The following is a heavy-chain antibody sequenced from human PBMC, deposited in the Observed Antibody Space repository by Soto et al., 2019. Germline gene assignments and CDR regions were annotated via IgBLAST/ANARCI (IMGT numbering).Heavy chain of an antibody. CDR3: AKDRYCSSTSCSSLNS. V-gene: IGHV3-23*01. CDR1: GFTFASYT. Sequence: AGGSLRLSCAASGFTFASYTMTWVRQAPGKGLEWVSVISGRAGNTYYADSVKGRFTISRDNSKNKLYLYMSSLRAEDTALYYCAKDRYCSSTSCSSLNSWGQGTLVTVSS. CDR2: ISGRAGNT. D-gene: IGHD2-2*01. J-gene: IGHJ5*02.